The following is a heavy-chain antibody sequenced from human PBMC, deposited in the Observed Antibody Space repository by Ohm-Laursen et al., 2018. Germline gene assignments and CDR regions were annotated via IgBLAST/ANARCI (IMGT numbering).Heavy chain of an antibody. V-gene: IGHV3-20*04. Sequence: SLRLSCAASGFTFDDYGMSWVRQAPGKGLEWVSGINWNGGSTGYADSVKGRFTISRDNAKNSLYLQMNSLRAEDTAIYYCARDSSPRTREGATNSWGQGTLVTVSS. J-gene: IGHJ4*02. CDR2: INWNGGST. D-gene: IGHD1-26*01. CDR1: GFTFDDYG. CDR3: ARDSSPRTREGATNS.